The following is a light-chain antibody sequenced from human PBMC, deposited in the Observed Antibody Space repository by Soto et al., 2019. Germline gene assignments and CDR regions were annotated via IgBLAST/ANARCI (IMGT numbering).Light chain of an antibody. CDR1: SSDVGGYNY. J-gene: IGLJ2*01. V-gene: IGLV2-14*01. CDR3: RSYSSGSTLV. Sequence: QSALTQPASVSGSPGQSITISCTGTSSDVGGYNYVSWYQQHPGKAPKLMIYDVSNRPSGVSNRFSGSKSGNTASLTISGLQAEDEADYYCRSYSSGSTLVLGGGTKLTV. CDR2: DVS.